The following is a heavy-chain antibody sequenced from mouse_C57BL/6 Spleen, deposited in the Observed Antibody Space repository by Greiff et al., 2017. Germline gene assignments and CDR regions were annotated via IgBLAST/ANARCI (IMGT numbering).Heavy chain of an antibody. Sequence: EVQLQQSGPELVKPGASVKISCKASGYTFTDYYMNWVKQSHGKSLEWIGDINPNNGGTSYNQKFKGKATLTVDKSSSTAYMELRSLTSEDSAVYDWSRRGNDDGRGYFDVWGTGTTVTVSS. CDR3: SRRGNDDGRGYFDV. D-gene: IGHD1-1*01. V-gene: IGHV1-26*01. CDR1: GYTFTDYY. CDR2: INPNNGGT. J-gene: IGHJ1*03.